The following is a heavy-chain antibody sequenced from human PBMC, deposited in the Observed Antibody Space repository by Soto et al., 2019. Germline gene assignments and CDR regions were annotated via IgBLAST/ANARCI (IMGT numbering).Heavy chain of an antibody. J-gene: IGHJ4*02. Sequence: SETLSLTCTVSGGSISSYYWSWIRQPSGKGLEWIGYIYYSGSTYYNPSLKSRVTISVDTSKNQFSLKLSSVTAADTAVYYCARSDYDFWSGQATLDYWGQGTLVTVSS. D-gene: IGHD3-3*01. CDR1: GGSISSYY. V-gene: IGHV4-59*01. CDR3: ARSDYDFWSGQATLDY. CDR2: IYYSGST.